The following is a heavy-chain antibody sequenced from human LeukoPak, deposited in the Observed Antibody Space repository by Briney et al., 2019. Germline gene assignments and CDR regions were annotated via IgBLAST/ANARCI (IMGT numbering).Heavy chain of an antibody. J-gene: IGHJ4*02. CDR3: ARTYSSADRMDY. Sequence: PGGSLRLSCAASGFTFSSYEMNWVRQAPGKGLEWVSYISSSGSSIYYADSVKGRFTISRDNAKNSLYLQMNSLRAEDSAVYYCARTYSSADRMDYWGQGTLVTVSS. CDR1: GFTFSSYE. D-gene: IGHD6-19*01. CDR2: ISSSGSSI. V-gene: IGHV3-48*03.